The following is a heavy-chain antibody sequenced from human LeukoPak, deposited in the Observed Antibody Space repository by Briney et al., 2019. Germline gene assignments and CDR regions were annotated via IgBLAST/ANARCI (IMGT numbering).Heavy chain of an antibody. J-gene: IGHJ6*04. V-gene: IGHV4-39*07. CDR3: ARESPMDV. CDR1: GGSISSSSYY. Sequence: SETLSLTCTVSGGSISSSSYYWGWIRQPPGKGLEWIGSIYYSGSTYYNPSLKSRVTISVDTSKNQFSLKLSSVTAADTAVYYCARESPMDVWGKGTTVTISS. CDR2: IYYSGST.